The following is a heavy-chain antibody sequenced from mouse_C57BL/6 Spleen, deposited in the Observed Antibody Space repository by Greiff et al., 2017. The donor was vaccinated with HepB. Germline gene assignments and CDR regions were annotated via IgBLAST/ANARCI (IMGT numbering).Heavy chain of an antibody. CDR3: ARWLLRYYAMDY. D-gene: IGHD2-3*01. V-gene: IGHV1-82*01. CDR2: IDPGDGDT. Sequence: QVQLQQSGPELVKPGASVKISCKASGYSFSSSWMNWVKPRPGKGLEWIGRIDPGDGDTNYKEKFKGKATLTEDKATSTTYMQLSSLTSEDSAVYFCARWLLRYYAMDYWGQGTSVTVSS. CDR1: GYSFSSSW. J-gene: IGHJ4*01.